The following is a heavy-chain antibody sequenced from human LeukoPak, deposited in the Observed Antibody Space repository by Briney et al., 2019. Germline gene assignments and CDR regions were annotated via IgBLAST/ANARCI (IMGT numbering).Heavy chain of an antibody. V-gene: IGHV4-34*01. Sequence: PSETLSLTXAVYGGSFSGYYWSWIRQPPGKGLEWIGEINHSGSTNYNPSLKSRVTISVDTSKNQFSLKLSSVTAADTAVYYCARADYGSGNFDYWGQRTLVTVSS. J-gene: IGHJ4*02. CDR2: INHSGST. CDR3: ARADYGSGNFDY. CDR1: GGSFSGYY. D-gene: IGHD3-10*01.